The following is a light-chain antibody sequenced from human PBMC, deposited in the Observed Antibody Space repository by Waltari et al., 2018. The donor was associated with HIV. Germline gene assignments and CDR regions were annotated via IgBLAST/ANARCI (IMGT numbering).Light chain of an antibody. Sequence: QSALTHPTSVSVSPGQSIPISCTRPPSDVCGFNYVSWYQQPPGPAPNLMIYDVSKRPSGVSTRFSGSKSGNTASLTISGLQAEDEADYYCCSYAGSSTCVFGGGTKLTVL. CDR2: DVS. CDR3: CSYAGSSTCV. CDR1: PSDVCGFNY. J-gene: IGLJ3*02. V-gene: IGLV2-23*02.